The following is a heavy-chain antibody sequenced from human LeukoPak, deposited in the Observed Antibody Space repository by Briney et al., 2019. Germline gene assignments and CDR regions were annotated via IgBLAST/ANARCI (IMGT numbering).Heavy chain of an antibody. CDR1: GFIFSSYG. CDR2: ISHDGTNQ. J-gene: IGHJ4*02. D-gene: IGHD1-26*01. CDR3: AKDRSGSYRSFDY. V-gene: IGHV3-30*18. Sequence: PGGSLRLSCAASGFIFSSYGMHWVRQAPGKGLEWVALISHDGTNQYYADSVKGRFTISRDNSKNTLYLQMNSLRAEDTAVYYCAKDRSGSYRSFDYWGQGTLVTVSS.